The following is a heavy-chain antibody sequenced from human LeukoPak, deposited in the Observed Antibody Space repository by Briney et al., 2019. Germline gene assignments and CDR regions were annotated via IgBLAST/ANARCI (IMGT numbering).Heavy chain of an antibody. CDR3: VRLISGIAAAGTAFDI. CDR1: GYSFTNYW. CDR2: IDPGDSDT. Sequence: GESLKISCKGSGYSFTNYWIGWVRQMPGKGLERMGIIDPGDSDTRYSPSFQGQVTISADKSISTAYLQWSSLKASDTAMYYCVRLISGIAAAGTAFDIWGQGTMVTVSS. V-gene: IGHV5-51*01. J-gene: IGHJ3*02. D-gene: IGHD6-13*01.